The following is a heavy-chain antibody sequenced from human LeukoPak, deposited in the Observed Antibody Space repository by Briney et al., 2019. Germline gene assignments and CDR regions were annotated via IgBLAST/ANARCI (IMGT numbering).Heavy chain of an antibody. J-gene: IGHJ3*01. CDR3: AREARGTRAAFDV. D-gene: IGHD2-8*01. CDR2: IKEDGTRK. CDR1: GFTFSSYW. V-gene: IGHV3-7*01. Sequence: GGSLRLSCAASGFTFSSYWMSWVRQAPGKGLEWAANIKEDGTRKYYAGSVRGRFTISRDNAKNSLYLQMNSLRAEDTAIYYCAREARGTRAAFDVWGQGTMVTVFS.